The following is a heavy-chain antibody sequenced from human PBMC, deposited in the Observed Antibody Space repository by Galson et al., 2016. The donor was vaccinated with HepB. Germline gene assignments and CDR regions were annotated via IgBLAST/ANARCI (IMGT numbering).Heavy chain of an antibody. V-gene: IGHV3-23*01. CDR1: GFTFRNYG. CDR2: ISGSGGST. Sequence: SLRLSCAASGFTFRNYGMTWVRQAPGKGLEWVSAISGSGGSTYYADSVKGRFTISRDNSKNTLSLQMNSLTADDTAIYYCVQGSTAPAVWGKGTTVTVSS. D-gene: IGHD1-26*01. CDR3: VQGSTAPAV. J-gene: IGHJ6*03.